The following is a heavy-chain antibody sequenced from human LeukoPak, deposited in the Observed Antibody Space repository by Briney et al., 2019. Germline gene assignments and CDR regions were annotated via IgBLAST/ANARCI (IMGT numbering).Heavy chain of an antibody. D-gene: IGHD3-22*01. Sequence: SVKVSCKASGGTFSSYAISWVRQAPSQGLEWMGRIIPILGIANYAQKFQDRVTITADKSTSTAYMELSSLRSEDTAVYYCAIPLKRGRGYYDSSGYYGMDVWGQGTTVTVSS. V-gene: IGHV1-69*04. CDR1: GGTFSSYA. CDR2: IIPILGIA. J-gene: IGHJ6*02. CDR3: AIPLKRGRGYYDSSGYYGMDV.